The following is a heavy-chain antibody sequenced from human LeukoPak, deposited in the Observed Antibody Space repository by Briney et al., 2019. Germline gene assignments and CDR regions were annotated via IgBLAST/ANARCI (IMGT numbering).Heavy chain of an antibody. CDR2: INHSGST. V-gene: IGHV4-34*01. CDR3: ARGINCTNGVCYTGFDY. CDR1: GGSFSGYY. Sequence: SETLSLTCAVYGGSFSGYYWSWIRQPPGKGLEWIGGINHSGSTNYNPSLKSRVTISVDTSKNQFSLKLSSVTAADTAVYYCARGINCTNGVCYTGFDYWGQGTLVTVPS. J-gene: IGHJ4*02. D-gene: IGHD2-8*01.